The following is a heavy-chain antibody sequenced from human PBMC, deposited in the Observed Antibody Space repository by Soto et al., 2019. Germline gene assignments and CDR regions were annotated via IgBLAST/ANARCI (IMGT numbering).Heavy chain of an antibody. Sequence: ETLSLTCTVSGGSISSSSYYLFCIRQPPGNGLEWIGSIYYSGSTYYNPSLKSRVTISVDTSKNQFSLKLSSVTAADTAVYYCARRRGVVNVSYYYYYGMDVWGQGTTVTVSS. CDR1: GGSISSSSYY. J-gene: IGHJ6*02. CDR2: IYYSGST. CDR3: ARRRGVVNVSYYYYYGMDV. D-gene: IGHD2-15*01. V-gene: IGHV4-39*01.